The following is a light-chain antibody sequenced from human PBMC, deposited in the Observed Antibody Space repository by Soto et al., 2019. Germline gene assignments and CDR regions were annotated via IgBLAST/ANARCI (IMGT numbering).Light chain of an antibody. CDR3: QQSYNTLYT. J-gene: IGKJ2*01. CDR1: QSINVY. CDR2: AAS. Sequence: DIQMTQSPSSLSASVGDRVTITCRASQSINVYVNWYQQKPGKAPKLLIYAASNLQGGVPSRFSGSGSGTDFAFTISSLQPEDFATYYCQQSYNTLYTFGQGTKVDIK. V-gene: IGKV1-39*01.